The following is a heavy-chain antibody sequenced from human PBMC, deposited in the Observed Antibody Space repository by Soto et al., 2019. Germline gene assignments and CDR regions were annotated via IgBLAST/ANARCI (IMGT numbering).Heavy chain of an antibody. CDR3: ARDTGSGGYPYYYGMGV. CDR2: IDPSDSYT. CDR1: GHSFSSYW. J-gene: IGHJ6*02. Sequence: GESLKISCKGSGHSFSSYWITWVRQMPGKGLEWMGRIDPSDSYTNYSPSFQGHITISADKSISTAYLQWSSLKASDTAMYYCARDTGSGGYPYYYGMGVWGQGTTVTVSS. D-gene: IGHD6-19*01. V-gene: IGHV5-10-1*01.